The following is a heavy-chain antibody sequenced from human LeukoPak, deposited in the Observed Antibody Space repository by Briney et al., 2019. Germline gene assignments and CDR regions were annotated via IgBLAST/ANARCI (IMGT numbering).Heavy chain of an antibody. D-gene: IGHD1-26*01. CDR3: ARAGGSYWEYFDY. Sequence: PSETLSLTCTVSDGSISSGGYYWGWIRQPPGKGLGWIGYIYHSGTTFYNPSLKSRVTISVDRSKNRFSLNLSSVTAADTAVYYCARAGGSYWEYFDYWGQGTLVTVSS. CDR1: DGSISSGGYY. V-gene: IGHV4-30-2*01. CDR2: IYHSGTT. J-gene: IGHJ4*02.